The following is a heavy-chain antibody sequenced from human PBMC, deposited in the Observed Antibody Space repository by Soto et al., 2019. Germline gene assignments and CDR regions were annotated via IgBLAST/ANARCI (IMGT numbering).Heavy chain of an antibody. CDR3: ASDMIDAARAFFDY. V-gene: IGHV1-18*04. J-gene: IGHJ4*02. CDR1: GYTFTSYG. D-gene: IGHD3-22*01. CDR2: ISAYNGNT. Sequence: SVKVSCKASGYTFTSYGISWVRQAPGQGLEWMGWISAYNGNTNYAQKLQGRVTMTTDTSTSTAYMELRSLRSDDTAVYYCASDMIDAARAFFDYWGQGPLVTVSS.